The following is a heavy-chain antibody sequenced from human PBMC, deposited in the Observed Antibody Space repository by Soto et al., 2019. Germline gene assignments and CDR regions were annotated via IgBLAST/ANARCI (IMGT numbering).Heavy chain of an antibody. J-gene: IGHJ5*02. D-gene: IGHD6-13*01. CDR2: IDPSDCYT. CDR3: ARQIAAADTGDWFDP. CDR1: GHSFTSYW. V-gene: IGHV5-10-1*01. Sequence: GESLKISCKGSGHSFTSYWISWVRQMPGKGLEWMGRIDPSDCYTNYSPSFQGHVTISADKSISTASLQWSSLKASDTAMYYCARQIAAADTGDWFDPWGQGTLVPVSS.